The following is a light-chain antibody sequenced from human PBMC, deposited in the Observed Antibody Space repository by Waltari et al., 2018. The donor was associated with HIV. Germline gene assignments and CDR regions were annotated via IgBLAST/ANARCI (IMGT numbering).Light chain of an antibody. CDR3: QQRGNWRIT. Sequence: EIVLTQSLATLSLSPGERATLSCRASQSVSSSLDWYQQQSGQPPRLLIYDASDRATGIPARFSGSGSGTDFTLTISSLEPEDFAVYYCQQRGNWRITFGQGTRLEIK. V-gene: IGKV3-11*01. J-gene: IGKJ5*01. CDR1: QSVSSS. CDR2: DAS.